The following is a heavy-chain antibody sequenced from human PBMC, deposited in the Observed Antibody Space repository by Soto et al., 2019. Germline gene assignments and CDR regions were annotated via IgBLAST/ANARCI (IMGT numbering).Heavy chain of an antibody. CDR1: GGSFSGYY. V-gene: IGHV4-34*01. CDR2: INHSGST. CDR3: ARLNDRDYGDYVTQSYYFDY. J-gene: IGHJ4*02. D-gene: IGHD4-17*01. Sequence: QVQLQQWGAGLLKPSETLSLTCAVYGGSFSGYYWSWIRQPPGKGLEWIGEINHSGSTNYNPSLKSRVTISVDTSKNPFSLKLSSVTAADTAVYYCARLNDRDYGDYVTQSYYFDYWGQGTLVTVSS.